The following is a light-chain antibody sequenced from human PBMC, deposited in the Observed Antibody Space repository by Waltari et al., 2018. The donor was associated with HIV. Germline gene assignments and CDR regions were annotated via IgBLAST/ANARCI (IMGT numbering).Light chain of an antibody. V-gene: IGKV3D-15*01. CDR2: DAS. J-gene: IGKJ1*01. Sequence: VLTQAPSTLSVSRGAGASLPCRATQNITHKLGWYQQKAGQAPRLLSHDASRSDTAIPDRFSGSGSGTEVNLTISRLLFEDVALYVCQQYEYWPETFGQGTKVEIK. CDR3: QQYEYWPET. CDR1: QNITHK.